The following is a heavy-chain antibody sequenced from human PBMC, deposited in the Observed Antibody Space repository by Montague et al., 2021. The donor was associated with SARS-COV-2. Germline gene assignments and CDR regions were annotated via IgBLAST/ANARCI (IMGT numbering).Heavy chain of an antibody. V-gene: IGHV3-74*01. CDR3: ARVYYDFWSGSTANWYYGMDV. Sequence: SLRLSCAASGFTFSSYWMHWVRQAPGKGLVWVSRINSDGGSTSYADSVKGRFTISRDNAKNTLYLQMNSLRAEDTAVYYCARVYYDFWSGSTANWYYGMDVWGQGTTVTVSS. D-gene: IGHD3-3*01. CDR2: INSDGGST. CDR1: GFTFSSYW. J-gene: IGHJ6*02.